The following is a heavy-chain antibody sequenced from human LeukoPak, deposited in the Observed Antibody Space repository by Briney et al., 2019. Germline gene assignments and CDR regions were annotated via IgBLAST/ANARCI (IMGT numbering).Heavy chain of an antibody. CDR3: ARESMVRGTDV. Sequence: PSETLSLTCTVSGGSISSYYWSWIRQPAGKGLEWIGRIYTTGSTNYNPSLKSRVTMSVDTSKNQCSLKLSSVTAADTVVYYCARESMVRGTDVWGKGTTVTISS. J-gene: IGHJ6*04. CDR2: IYTTGST. D-gene: IGHD3-10*01. V-gene: IGHV4-4*07. CDR1: GGSISSYY.